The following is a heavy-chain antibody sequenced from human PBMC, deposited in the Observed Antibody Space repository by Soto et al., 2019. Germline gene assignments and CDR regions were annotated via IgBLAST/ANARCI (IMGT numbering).Heavy chain of an antibody. Sequence: EVQLVESGGGLVQPGGSLRLSCAASGYSISTYWMSWVRQAPGKGLEWVANVKQDGSEEYYVDSVKGRFTISRDNAKNSLYLQMNSVRAEDTAGYYCAALDTAMVKTAGYWGQGTLVTVSS. CDR1: GYSISTYW. CDR3: AALDTAMVKTAGY. D-gene: IGHD5-18*01. CDR2: VKQDGSEE. V-gene: IGHV3-7*01. J-gene: IGHJ4*02.